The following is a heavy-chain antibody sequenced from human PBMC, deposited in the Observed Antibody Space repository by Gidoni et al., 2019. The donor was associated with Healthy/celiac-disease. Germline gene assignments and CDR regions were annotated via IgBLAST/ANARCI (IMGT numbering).Heavy chain of an antibody. D-gene: IGHD1-26*01. Sequence: QLQLQESGPGLVKPSETLSLTCTVSGGSISSSSYYWGWIRQPPGKGLEWIGSIYYSGSTYYNPSLKSRVTITVDTSKNQFSLKLSSVTAADTAVYYWARDLSSGSYSITPYFDYWGQGTLVTVSS. J-gene: IGHJ4*02. CDR1: GGSISSSSYY. CDR3: ARDLSSGSYSITPYFDY. V-gene: IGHV4-39*07. CDR2: IYYSGST.